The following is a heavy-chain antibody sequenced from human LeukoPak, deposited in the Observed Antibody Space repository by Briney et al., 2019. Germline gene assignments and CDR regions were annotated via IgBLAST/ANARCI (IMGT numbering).Heavy chain of an antibody. V-gene: IGHV3-53*01. CDR2: SYSEEWVPISSGGGSS. Sequence: GGSLRLSCAASGSTVNTDHMSWVRQAPGKGLEWVAFSYSEEWVPISSGGGSSQYAESVKGRFTISRDNSRSTLSLQMNSLRAEDTALYYCARVWELSFDHWGQGTLVTVSS. D-gene: IGHD1-26*01. CDR1: GSTVNTDH. J-gene: IGHJ4*02. CDR3: ARVWELSFDH.